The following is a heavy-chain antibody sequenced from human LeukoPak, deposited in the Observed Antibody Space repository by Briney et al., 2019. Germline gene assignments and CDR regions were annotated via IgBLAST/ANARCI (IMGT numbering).Heavy chain of an antibody. D-gene: IGHD6-13*01. CDR3: ARAYSSSWYSFQYFQH. Sequence: GRSLRLSCAASGFTFSSYAMHWVRQAPGKGLEYVSAISSNGGSTYYANSVKGRFTISRDNSKNTLYLQMGSLRAEDMAVYYCARAYSSSWYSFQYFQHWGQGTLVTVSS. V-gene: IGHV3-64*01. J-gene: IGHJ1*01. CDR2: ISSNGGST. CDR1: GFTFSSYA.